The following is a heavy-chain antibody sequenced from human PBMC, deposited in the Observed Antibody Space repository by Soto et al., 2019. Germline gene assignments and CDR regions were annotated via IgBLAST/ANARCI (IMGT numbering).Heavy chain of an antibody. CDR1: ALTASKNY. CDR2: IYSGGTT. V-gene: IGHV3-66*01. CDR3: ARGGSGSDWDYYGMDV. J-gene: IGHJ6*02. Sequence: ESGGGLVQPGGSLRLSCAGSALTASKNYMSWVRQPPGKGLEWVSVIYSGGTTYYADSVKDRFSISRDNSKSTLYLQMANLRAGDTAVYYCARGGSGSDWDYYGMDVWGQGTTVTVSS. D-gene: IGHD3-10*01.